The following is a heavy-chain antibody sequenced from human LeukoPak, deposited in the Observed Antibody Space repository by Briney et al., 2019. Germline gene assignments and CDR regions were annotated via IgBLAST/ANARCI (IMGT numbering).Heavy chain of an antibody. CDR3: ATDEIAVAGTFFEPGGRPPVDY. V-gene: IGHV3-21*01. CDR1: GFTFSSYA. CDR2: ISSSSSYI. J-gene: IGHJ4*02. D-gene: IGHD6-19*01. Sequence: PGGSLRLSCAASGFTFSSYAMNWVRQAPGKGLEWVSSISSSSSYIYYADSVKGRFTISRDNAKNSLYLQMNSLRAEDTALYYCATDEIAVAGTFFEPGGRPPVDYCGQGTLVTVSS.